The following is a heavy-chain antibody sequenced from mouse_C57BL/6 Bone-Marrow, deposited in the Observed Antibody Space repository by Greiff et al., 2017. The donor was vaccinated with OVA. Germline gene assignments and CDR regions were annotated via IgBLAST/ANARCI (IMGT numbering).Heavy chain of an antibody. Sequence: EVQVVESGPGLVKPSQSLSLTCSVTGYSITSGYYWNWIRQFPGNKLEWMGYISYDGSNNYNPSLKNRISITRDTSKNQFFLKLNSVTTEDTATYYCARGGDYGNYPAWFAYWGQGTLVTVSA. V-gene: IGHV3-6*01. D-gene: IGHD2-1*01. CDR1: GYSITSGYY. CDR2: ISYDGSN. J-gene: IGHJ3*01. CDR3: ARGGDYGNYPAWFAY.